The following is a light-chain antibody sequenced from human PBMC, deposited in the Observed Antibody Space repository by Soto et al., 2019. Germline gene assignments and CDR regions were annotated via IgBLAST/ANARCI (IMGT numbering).Light chain of an antibody. Sequence: EIVMTQSPATLSVSPGERATLSCRASQSVSTNLAWYQQKPGQAPRLLIYGASTRATGFPARFSGSGSGTEFILTISSLQSEDSAVYYCQQYSHWPTFGQGTKVDIK. CDR3: QQYSHWPT. V-gene: IGKV3-15*01. CDR1: QSVSTN. CDR2: GAS. J-gene: IGKJ1*01.